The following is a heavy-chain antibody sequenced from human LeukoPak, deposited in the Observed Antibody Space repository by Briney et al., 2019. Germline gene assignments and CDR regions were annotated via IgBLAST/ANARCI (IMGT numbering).Heavy chain of an antibody. CDR2: IKEDGSEK. Sequence: GGSLRLSCAASGFTFSNYWMSWVRQAPGKGLEWVANIKEDGSEKYYVDSVKSRFTISRDNSKNTLHLQMNSLRAEDTAVYYCARDPYASSGWYSLRYFDYWGQGTLVTVSS. D-gene: IGHD6-19*01. J-gene: IGHJ4*02. CDR1: GFTFSNYW. CDR3: ARDPYASSGWYSLRYFDY. V-gene: IGHV3-7*01.